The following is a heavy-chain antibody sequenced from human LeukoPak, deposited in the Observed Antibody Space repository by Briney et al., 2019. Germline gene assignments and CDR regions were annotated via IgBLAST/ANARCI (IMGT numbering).Heavy chain of an antibody. D-gene: IGHD3-22*01. CDR3: ARGSADSSGYYWDYYYYMDV. Sequence: PGGSLRLSCAASGFTFNSYWMSWVRQAPGKGLEWVANIKQDGSEKYYVDSVKGRFTISRDNAKNSLYLQMNSLRAEDTAVYYCARGSADSSGYYWDYYYYMDVWGKGTTVTVSS. CDR1: GFTFNSYW. V-gene: IGHV3-7*01. CDR2: IKQDGSEK. J-gene: IGHJ6*03.